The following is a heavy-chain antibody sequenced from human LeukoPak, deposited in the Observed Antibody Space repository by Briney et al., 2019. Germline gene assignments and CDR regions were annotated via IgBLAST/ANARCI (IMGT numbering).Heavy chain of an antibody. CDR1: GGSISSYY. CDR2: IYYSGST. CDR3: ARDPLPYYDSSGYRSYYYYMDV. V-gene: IGHV4-59*01. Sequence: PSETLSLTCTVSGGSISSYYWSWIRQPPGKGLEWIGYIYYSGSTNYNPSLKSRVTISVDTSKNQFSLKLSSVTAADTAVYYCARDPLPYYDSSGYRSYYYYMDVWGKGTTVTVSS. D-gene: IGHD3-22*01. J-gene: IGHJ6*03.